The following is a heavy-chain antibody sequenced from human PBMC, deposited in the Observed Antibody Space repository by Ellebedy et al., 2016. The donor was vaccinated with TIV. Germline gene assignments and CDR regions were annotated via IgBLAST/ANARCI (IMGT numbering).Heavy chain of an antibody. CDR3: ARDRGGYTYGNFDY. Sequence: GESLKISXAASGFTFSSYSMNWVRPAPGKGLEWVSYISSSSSTIHYADSVKGRFTISRDNAKNSLYLQMNSLRDEDTAVYYCARDRGGYTYGNFDYWGQGTLVTVSS. CDR1: GFTFSSYS. D-gene: IGHD5-18*01. CDR2: ISSSSSTI. J-gene: IGHJ4*02. V-gene: IGHV3-48*02.